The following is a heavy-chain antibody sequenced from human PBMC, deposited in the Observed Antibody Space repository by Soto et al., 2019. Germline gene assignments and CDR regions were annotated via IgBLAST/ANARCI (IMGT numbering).Heavy chain of an antibody. Sequence: QTLSLTCAISVDSVSSNSAAWNCIRQSPSRGLEWLGRTYYSSKWYNDYAVSVKSRITINPDTSKNQFSLQLNSVTPEDTAVYYCARDRVYYDYVWGSYRHYYFDYWGQGTLVTVPS. V-gene: IGHV6-1*01. CDR3: ARDRVYYDYVWGSYRHYYFDY. CDR1: VDSVSSNSAA. D-gene: IGHD3-16*02. CDR2: TYYSSKWYN. J-gene: IGHJ4*02.